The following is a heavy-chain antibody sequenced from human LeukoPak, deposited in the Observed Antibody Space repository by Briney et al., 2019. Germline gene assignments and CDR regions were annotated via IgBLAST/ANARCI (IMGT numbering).Heavy chain of an antibody. CDR1: GFTFDNYN. CDR2: ISSGTNYI. V-gene: IGHV3-21*01. CDR3: ARSAGGNYFDY. Sequence: PGGSLRLSCAASGFTFDNYNMNWVRQAPGKGLEWVSSISSGTNYIFEADSVKGRFTVTKDTALNSLSLRMNSLRADDTAVYYCARSAGGNYFDYWDQGTLVTVSS. J-gene: IGHJ4*02. D-gene: IGHD2-8*02.